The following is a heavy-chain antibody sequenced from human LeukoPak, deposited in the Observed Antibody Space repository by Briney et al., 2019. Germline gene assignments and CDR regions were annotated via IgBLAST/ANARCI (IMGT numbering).Heavy chain of an antibody. D-gene: IGHD6-19*01. CDR3: ASTYSSGWYSWFDP. Sequence: SQTLSLTCAISGDSVSRNSATWNWIRQSPARGLEWLGRTYYRSKWYNDYAVSVKSRITINPDTSKNQFSLQLNSVTPEDTAVYYCASTYSSGWYSWFDPWGQGTLVTVSS. J-gene: IGHJ5*02. CDR2: TYYRSKWYN. CDR1: GDSVSRNSAT. V-gene: IGHV6-1*01.